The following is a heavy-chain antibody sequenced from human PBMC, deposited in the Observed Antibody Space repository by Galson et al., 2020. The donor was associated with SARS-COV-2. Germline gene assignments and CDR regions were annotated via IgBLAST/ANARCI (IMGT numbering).Heavy chain of an antibody. CDR3: ARSPSGVIAAYYFDY. CDR2: IYPGDSDT. V-gene: IGHV5-51*01. CDR1: GYSFTSYW. Sequence: GESLKISCKGSGYSFTSYWIGWVRQMPGKGLEWMGIIYPGDSDTKYSPSFQGQVTISVDKSISTAYLQWSSLRASDTAMYYCARSPSGVIAAYYFDYWGQGTLVTVSS. D-gene: IGHD3-16*02. J-gene: IGHJ4*02.